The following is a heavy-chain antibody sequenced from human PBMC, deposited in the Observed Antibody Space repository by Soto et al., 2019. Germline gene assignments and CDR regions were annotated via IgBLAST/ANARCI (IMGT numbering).Heavy chain of an antibody. CDR2: IHHSGST. CDR3: ARGYCTNGVCYLDY. J-gene: IGHJ4*02. Sequence: SETLSLTCAVSGGSINTYYWSWVRQPPGKGLGWIGNIHHSGSTNYNPSLNSRVTISIDTSKNQLSLKLSSLTAADTAVYYCARGYCTNGVCYLDYWGQGTLVTVSS. CDR1: GGSINTYY. V-gene: IGHV4-59*01. D-gene: IGHD2-8*01.